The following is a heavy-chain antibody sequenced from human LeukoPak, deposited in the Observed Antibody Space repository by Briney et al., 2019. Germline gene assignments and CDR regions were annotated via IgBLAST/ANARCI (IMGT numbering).Heavy chain of an antibody. CDR3: ARDHIRSLDY. Sequence: GGSLRLSCATSGFTFSTYWMHWVRQAPGKGLVWVSRTDSDGSSTSYADSVKGRFTISRDNAKNTLYLQMNSLRVEDTAVYYCARDHIRSLDYWGQGTLVTVSS. CDR2: TDSDGSST. V-gene: IGHV3-74*01. J-gene: IGHJ4*02. CDR1: GFTFSTYW. D-gene: IGHD1-14*01.